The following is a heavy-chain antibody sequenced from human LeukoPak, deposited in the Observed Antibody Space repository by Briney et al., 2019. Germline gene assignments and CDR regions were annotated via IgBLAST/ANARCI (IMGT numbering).Heavy chain of an antibody. CDR2: INSDGSTA. CDR3: AREVGGNLGDAFDI. D-gene: IGHD4-23*01. CDR1: GFTFSNYW. J-gene: IGHJ3*02. V-gene: IGHV3-74*03. Sequence: GGSLRLSCAASGFTFSNYWMHWVRQAPGEGLVWVSRINSDGSTATYADSVKGRFTTSRDNAKKTLYVQMNSLRAEDTAVYYCAREVGGNLGDAFDIWGQGTMVTVSS.